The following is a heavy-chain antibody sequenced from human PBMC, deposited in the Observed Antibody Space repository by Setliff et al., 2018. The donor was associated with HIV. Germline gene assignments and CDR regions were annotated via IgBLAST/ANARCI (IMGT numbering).Heavy chain of an antibody. Sequence: ASVKVSCKASGYTFTSYAMHWVRQAPGQRLEWMGWINAGNGDTKYSQKFQGRVTITRDTSASTAYMELSSLRSEDTAVYYCARGMDYYDTSGYYQYYFDYWGQGTQVTVSS. D-gene: IGHD3-22*01. J-gene: IGHJ4*02. CDR1: GYTFTSYA. CDR3: ARGMDYYDTSGYYQYYFDY. CDR2: INAGNGDT. V-gene: IGHV1-3*01.